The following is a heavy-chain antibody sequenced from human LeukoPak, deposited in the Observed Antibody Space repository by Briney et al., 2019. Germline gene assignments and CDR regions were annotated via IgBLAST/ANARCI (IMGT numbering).Heavy chain of an antibody. Sequence: AGGSLRLSCAASGFTFSSYGMHWVRQAPGKGLEWVAFIRYDGSNKYYADSVKGRFTISRDNSENTLYLQMNSLRAEDTAVYYCAKDPFVWSNGVYFDYWGQGTLVTVSS. CDR1: GFTFSSYG. CDR3: AKDPFVWSNGVYFDY. D-gene: IGHD2-8*01. J-gene: IGHJ4*02. V-gene: IGHV3-30*02. CDR2: IRYDGSNK.